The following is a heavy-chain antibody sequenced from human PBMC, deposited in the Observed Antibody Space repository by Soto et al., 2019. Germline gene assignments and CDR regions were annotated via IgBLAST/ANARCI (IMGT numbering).Heavy chain of an antibody. J-gene: IGHJ4*02. CDR1: GFTFSSYG. CDR3: ARSKITMVRGGPCDY. D-gene: IGHD3-10*01. V-gene: IGHV3-33*01. CDR2: IWYDGSNK. Sequence: QVQLVESGGGVVQPGRSLRLSCAASGFTFSSYGMHWVRQAPGKGLEWVAVIWYDGSNKYYADSVKGRFTISRDNSKNTLYLQMNSLRAEETAVYYCARSKITMVRGGPCDYWGQGTLVTVSS.